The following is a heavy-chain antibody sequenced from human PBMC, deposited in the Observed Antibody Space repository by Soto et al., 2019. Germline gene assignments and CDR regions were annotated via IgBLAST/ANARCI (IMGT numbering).Heavy chain of an antibody. CDR3: AREGGTFYYYYGMDV. V-gene: IGHV1-2*04. J-gene: IGHJ6*02. CDR1: GYTFTGYY. CDR2: INPNSGGT. Sequence: GGPVKVSCKASGYTFTGYYMHWVRQAPGQGLEWMGWINPNSGGTNYAQKFQGWVTMTRDTSISTAYMELSRLRSDDTAVYYCAREGGTFYYYYGMDVWGQGTTVTVSS. D-gene: IGHD1-7*01.